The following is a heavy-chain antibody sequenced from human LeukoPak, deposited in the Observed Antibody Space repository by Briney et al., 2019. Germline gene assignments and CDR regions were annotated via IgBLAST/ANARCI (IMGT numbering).Heavy chain of an antibody. Sequence: PGGSLRLSCAASGFTVSSNYMSWVRQAPGKGLEWVSAISDSGGSTYSADSVKGRFTVSRDNSKNTLYLQMNSLRAEDTALYYCAKGSMAAAAKAPFDFWGQGTLVTVSS. V-gene: IGHV3-23*01. CDR2: ISDSGGST. D-gene: IGHD6-13*01. J-gene: IGHJ4*02. CDR1: GFTVSSNY. CDR3: AKGSMAAAAKAPFDF.